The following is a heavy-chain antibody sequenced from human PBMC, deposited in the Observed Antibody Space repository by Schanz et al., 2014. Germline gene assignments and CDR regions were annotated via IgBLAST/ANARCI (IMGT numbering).Heavy chain of an antibody. J-gene: IGHJ3*02. CDR1: GGTFSSFG. CDR3: ARGTMPGTFDI. D-gene: IGHD2-2*01. V-gene: IGHV1-69*04. Sequence: QVQLVQSGAEVKKPGASVKVSCKASGGTFSSFGINWVRQAPGQGLEWMGRIIPSLGLAKYKQKFQDKVTITADTSTTTAYMELSGLRSEDTAVYYCARGTMPGTFDIWGQGTMVTVSS. CDR2: IIPSLGLA.